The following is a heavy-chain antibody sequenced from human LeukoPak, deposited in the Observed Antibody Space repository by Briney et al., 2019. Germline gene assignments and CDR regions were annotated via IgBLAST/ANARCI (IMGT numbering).Heavy chain of an antibody. V-gene: IGHV1-46*01. CDR3: ARSITGTAYYFDY. Sequence: GASVKVSCKASGYTFTGYYMHWVRQAPGQGLEWMGIINPSGGSTSYAQKFQGRVTMTRDMSTSTVYMELSSLRSEDTAVYYCARSITGTAYYFDYWGQGTLVTVSS. D-gene: IGHD1-20*01. CDR2: INPSGGST. CDR1: GYTFTGYY. J-gene: IGHJ4*02.